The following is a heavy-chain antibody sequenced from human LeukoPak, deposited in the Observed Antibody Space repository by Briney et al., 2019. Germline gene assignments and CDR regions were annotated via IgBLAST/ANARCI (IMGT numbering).Heavy chain of an antibody. V-gene: IGHV4-4*02. D-gene: IGHD6-6*01. CDR1: GGSISSSNW. CDR2: IYHSGST. CDR3: ARASSSGYFDY. Sequence: SETLSLTCTVSGGSISSSNWWSWVRQPPGKGLEWIGEIYHSGSTNYNPSHKSRVTISVDKSKNQFSLKLSSVTAADTAVYYCARASSSGYFDYWGQGTLVTVSS. J-gene: IGHJ4*02.